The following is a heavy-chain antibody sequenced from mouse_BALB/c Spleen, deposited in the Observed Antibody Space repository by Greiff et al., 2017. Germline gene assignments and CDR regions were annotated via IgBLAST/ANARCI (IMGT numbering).Heavy chain of an antibody. Sequence: EVQLVESGGGLVQPKGSLKLSCAASGFTFNTYAMNWVRQAPGKGLEWVARIRSKSNNYATYYADSVKDRFTISRDDSQSMLYLQMNNLKTEDTAMYYCVRHGENYYGSSYGWYFDVWGAGTTVTVSS. V-gene: IGHV10-1*02. CDR2: IRSKSNNYAT. CDR1: GFTFNTYA. D-gene: IGHD1-1*01. CDR3: VRHGENYYGSSYGWYFDV. J-gene: IGHJ1*01.